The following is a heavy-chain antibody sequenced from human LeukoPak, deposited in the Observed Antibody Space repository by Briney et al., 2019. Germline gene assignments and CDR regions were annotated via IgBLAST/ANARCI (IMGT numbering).Heavy chain of an antibody. CDR2: INASGGSA. CDR1: GFTFSNYG. Sequence: GGSLRLSCAASGFTFSNYGMSWVRQAPGKGLEWVTGINASGGSAYADSVKGRFTISRDNSKNTLYMQMNSLRAEDTALYYCAKEVLDDNWITIDYWGQGILVGVSS. CDR3: AKEVLDDNWITIDY. J-gene: IGHJ4*02. D-gene: IGHD1-1*01. V-gene: IGHV3-23*01.